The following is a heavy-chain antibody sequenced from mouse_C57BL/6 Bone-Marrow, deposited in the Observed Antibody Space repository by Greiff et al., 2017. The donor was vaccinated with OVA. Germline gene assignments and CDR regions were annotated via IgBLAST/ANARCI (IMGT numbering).Heavy chain of an antibody. CDR3: ARDPYGYDVVYFDY. J-gene: IGHJ2*01. D-gene: IGHD2-2*01. CDR1: GFTFSSYA. Sequence: EVMLVESGGGLVKPGGSLKLSCAASGFTFSSYAMSWVRQTPEKRLEWVATISDGGSYTYYQDNVKGRFTISRDNAKNNLYLQMSHLKSEDTAMYYCARDPYGYDVVYFDYWGQGTTLTVSS. CDR2: ISDGGSYT. V-gene: IGHV5-4*01.